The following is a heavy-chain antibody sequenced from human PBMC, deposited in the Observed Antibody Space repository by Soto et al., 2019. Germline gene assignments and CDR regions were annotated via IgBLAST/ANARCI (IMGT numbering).Heavy chain of an antibody. D-gene: IGHD1-26*01. V-gene: IGHV4-4*07. CDR2: VRANGNP. Sequence: SETLSLTCTVCGGSISGYFWSWIRQAAGKGLEWIGRVRANGNPDYNPSLKSRVSMSMDTSKNQFSVSLTSVTAADTAFYYCARSGGSFIFDFCGQGVLVTVSS. J-gene: IGHJ4*02. CDR1: GGSISGYF. CDR3: ARSGGSFIFDF.